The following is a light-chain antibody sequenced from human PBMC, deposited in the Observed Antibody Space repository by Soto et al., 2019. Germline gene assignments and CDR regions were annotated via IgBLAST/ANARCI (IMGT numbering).Light chain of an antibody. CDR1: QGIAPY. CDR2: AAS. Sequence: DVQMTQSPSSLSASVGDRVTITCRASQGIAPYLAWFQQKPGKVPKLLSYAASTLQSGVPSRFIGSGSGTDFTITISSLPPEDVATYYCQKYNSAPLTFGGGTKVEIK. J-gene: IGKJ4*01. V-gene: IGKV1-27*01. CDR3: QKYNSAPLT.